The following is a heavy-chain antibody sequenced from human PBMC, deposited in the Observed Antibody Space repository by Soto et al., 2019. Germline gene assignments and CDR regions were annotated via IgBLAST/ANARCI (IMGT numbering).Heavy chain of an antibody. D-gene: IGHD6-13*01. J-gene: IGHJ4*02. CDR1: GGSINSYY. CDR3: ASWGGIASPAYDGSLAPYDY. Sequence: SETLSLTCTVSGGSINSYYWSWIRQPPGKGLEWIGFIFYSVSTYYNPSLKSRVTISVDRSKNQFLLKLSSVTAADTAVYYCASWGGIASPAYDGSLAPYDYWGQGTLVTVSS. CDR2: IFYSVST. V-gene: IGHV4-59*12.